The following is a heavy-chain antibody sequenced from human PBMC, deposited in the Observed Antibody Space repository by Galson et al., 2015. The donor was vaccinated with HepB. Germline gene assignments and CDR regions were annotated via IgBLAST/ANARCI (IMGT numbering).Heavy chain of an antibody. CDR3: ATMNRPITVFGVVALEF. CDR2: ISGTSEIT. V-gene: IGHV3-23*01. Sequence: SLRLSCAASGFTFSSYALNWVRQSPGKALEWVSLISGTSEITHYADSVKGRFTVSRDNSNNMVFLQMDSLRAEDTALYYCATMNRPITVFGVVALEFWGLGTLVTVSS. CDR1: GFTFSSYA. J-gene: IGHJ4*02. D-gene: IGHD3-3*01.